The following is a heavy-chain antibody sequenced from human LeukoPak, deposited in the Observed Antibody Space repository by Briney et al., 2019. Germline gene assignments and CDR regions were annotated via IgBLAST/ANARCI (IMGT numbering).Heavy chain of an antibody. J-gene: IGHJ5*02. Sequence: GESLKISCKGSGYSFTSYWIGWVRQMPGKGLEWMGIIYPGDSDTRYSPSFQGQVTISADKSISTAYLQWSSLKASDTAMYYCARTLAVAGLYNWFDPCGQGTLVTVSS. CDR3: ARTLAVAGLYNWFDP. CDR2: IYPGDSDT. D-gene: IGHD6-19*01. CDR1: GYSFTSYW. V-gene: IGHV5-51*01.